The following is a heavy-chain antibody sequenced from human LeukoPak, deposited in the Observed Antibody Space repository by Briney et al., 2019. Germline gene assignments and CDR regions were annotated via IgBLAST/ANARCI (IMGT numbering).Heavy chain of an antibody. Sequence: SETLSLTCTVSGGSISSTSYYWGWIRQPPGKGLEWIGSINFSGNTYYNPSLKSRVTISVDTSKNQLSLKVSSVTAADTAVYYCARSSSSLGMYWGQGALVTVSS. J-gene: IGHJ4*02. CDR1: GGSISSTSYY. V-gene: IGHV4-39*01. CDR3: ARSSSSLGMY. CDR2: INFSGNT. D-gene: IGHD1-14*01.